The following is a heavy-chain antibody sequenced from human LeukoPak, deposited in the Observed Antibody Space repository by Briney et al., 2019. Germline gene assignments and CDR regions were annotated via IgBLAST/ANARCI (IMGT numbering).Heavy chain of an antibody. J-gene: IGHJ6*03. V-gene: IGHV1-18*01. CDR1: GYTFNSYG. D-gene: IGHD4-17*01. CDR3: ARAPYGDYSGDYYYYYMDV. Sequence: ASVKVSCKASGYTFNSYGISWVRQAPGQGLEWMGWISAYNGNTNYAQKLQGRVTMTTDTSTSTAYMELSSLRSDDTAVYYCARAPYGDYSGDYYYYYMDVWGKGTTVTVSS. CDR2: ISAYNGNT.